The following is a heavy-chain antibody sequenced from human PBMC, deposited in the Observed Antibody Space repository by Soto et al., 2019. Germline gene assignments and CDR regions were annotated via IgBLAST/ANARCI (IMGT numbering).Heavy chain of an antibody. CDR2: IYYSGST. CDR3: AREYYCSSTSCYQEGNWFDP. D-gene: IGHD2-2*01. V-gene: IGHV4-31*03. CDR1: GGSISSGGYY. Sequence: PSETLSLTCTVSGGSISSGGYYWSWIRQHPGKGLEWIGYIYYSGSTYYNPSLKSRVTISVDTSKNQFSLKLSSVTAADTAVYYCAREYYCSSTSCYQEGNWFDPWGQGTLVTVSS. J-gene: IGHJ5*02.